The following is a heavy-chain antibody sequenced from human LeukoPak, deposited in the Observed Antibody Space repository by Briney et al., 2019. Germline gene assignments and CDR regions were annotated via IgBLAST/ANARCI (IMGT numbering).Heavy chain of an antibody. J-gene: IGHJ4*02. Sequence: PGGSLRLSCAASGFTFSNYWMTWVRQAPGKGLEWVANINQDGSDKYSVDSVKGRFSISRDNTKNSLFLQMNSLRAEDTAVYYCVITRTRGDHWGQGTLVTVSS. V-gene: IGHV3-7*03. CDR2: INQDGSDK. CDR1: GFTFSNYW. D-gene: IGHD2-21*01. CDR3: VITRTRGDH.